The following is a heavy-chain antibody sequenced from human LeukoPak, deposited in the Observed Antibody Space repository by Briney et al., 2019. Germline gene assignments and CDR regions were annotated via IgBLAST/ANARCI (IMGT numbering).Heavy chain of an antibody. Sequence: GGSLRLSCVASGFTFSIHTMSWVRQAPGKGLEWVSSITSSSSSIYSADSVKGRLTISRDNAKNSLYLEMNSLRDEDTAVYYCARDLAWGAYWGQGTLVTVSS. CDR2: ITSSSSSI. V-gene: IGHV3-21*01. CDR1: GFTFSIHT. D-gene: IGHD4/OR15-4a*01. J-gene: IGHJ4*02. CDR3: ARDLAWGAY.